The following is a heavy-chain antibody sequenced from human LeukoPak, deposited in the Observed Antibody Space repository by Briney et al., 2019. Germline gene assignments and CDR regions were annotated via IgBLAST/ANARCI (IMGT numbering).Heavy chain of an antibody. J-gene: IGHJ4*02. V-gene: IGHV3-53*01. CDR3: ARGHSSGWFFDY. Sequence: PGGSLRLSCAASGFTVSSNYVSWVRQAPGKGLEWVSVIYRGGNTYYTDSVKGRFTISRDNSKNTLYLQMNTLRAEDTAVYYCARGHSSGWFFDYWGQGTLVTVSS. CDR2: IYRGGNT. CDR1: GFTVSSNY. D-gene: IGHD6-19*01.